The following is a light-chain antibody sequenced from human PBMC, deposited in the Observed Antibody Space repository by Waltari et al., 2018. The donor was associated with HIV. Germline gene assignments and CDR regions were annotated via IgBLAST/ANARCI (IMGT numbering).Light chain of an antibody. CDR3: LQTYDRVWT. CDR2: AAN. J-gene: IGKJ1*01. Sequence: DIQTTQSPSSLSASVGGRVTITCRTSRDVTNYLHWYQQKPGKAPYLLIHAANRLQSGVPSRFSGGGYGTYFTLTISGLRPEDFATYCCLQTYDRVWTFGQGTKVDFK. V-gene: IGKV1-39*01. CDR1: RDVTNY.